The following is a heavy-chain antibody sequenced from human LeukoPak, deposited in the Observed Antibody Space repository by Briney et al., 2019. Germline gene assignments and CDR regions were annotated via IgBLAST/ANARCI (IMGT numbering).Heavy chain of an antibody. Sequence: SVTVSCKASGFTFTSSAVQWVRQARGQRLEWIGWIVVGSGNTNYAQKFQERVTITRDMSTSLVYMELSSLRSEDTAVYYCAAEAAYYYDSRDAFDVWGQGTMVTVSS. CDR1: GFTFTSSA. V-gene: IGHV1-58*01. D-gene: IGHD3-22*01. J-gene: IGHJ3*01. CDR3: AAEAAYYYDSRDAFDV. CDR2: IVVGSGNT.